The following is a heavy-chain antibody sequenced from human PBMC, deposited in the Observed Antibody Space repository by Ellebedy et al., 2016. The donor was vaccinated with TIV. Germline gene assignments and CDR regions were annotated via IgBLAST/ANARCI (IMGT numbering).Heavy chain of an antibody. CDR2: IYPGDSET. D-gene: IGHD2/OR15-2a*01. CDR1: GYSFSSYR. Sequence: KVSCKGSGYSFSSYRIGWVRQMAGKGLEWMGPIYPGDSETRYSSSFQGQVTISADKSISTAYLQWSNLRVSDTAMYYCARRALSDYWYFDLWGRGTLVTVSS. CDR3: ARRALSDYWYFDL. J-gene: IGHJ2*01. V-gene: IGHV5-51*01.